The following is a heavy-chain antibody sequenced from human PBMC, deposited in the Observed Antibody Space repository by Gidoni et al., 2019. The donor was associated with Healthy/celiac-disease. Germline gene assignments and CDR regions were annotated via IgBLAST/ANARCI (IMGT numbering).Heavy chain of an antibody. CDR1: SRPQGVALHRPDVYY. CDR3: ARGSDWFDP. Sequence: QVQLQQWGAGLLKPSEPHTYLPSPLTQTISRPQGVALHRPDVYYWSWIRQPPGKGLEWIGEINHSGSTNYNPSLKSRVTISVDTSKNQFSLKLSSVTAADTAVYYCARGSDWFDPWGQGTLVTVSS. J-gene: IGHJ5*02. CDR2: INHSGST. V-gene: IGHV4-34*01.